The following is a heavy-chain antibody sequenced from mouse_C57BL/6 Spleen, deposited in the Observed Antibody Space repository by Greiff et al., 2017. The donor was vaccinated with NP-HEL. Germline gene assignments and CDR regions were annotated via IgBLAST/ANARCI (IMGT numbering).Heavy chain of an antibody. J-gene: IGHJ1*03. Sequence: DVMLVESGGGLVKPGGSLKLSCAASGFTFSSYAMSWVRPTPDKRLEWVATISDGGSYTYYPANVQGRFTISRDNAKNNLYLQMSHLKSEDTAMDYCARGDYDWYFDVWGTGTTVTVSS. CDR3: ARGDYDWYFDV. CDR1: GFTFSSYA. D-gene: IGHD2-4*01. V-gene: IGHV5-4*03. CDR2: ISDGGSYT.